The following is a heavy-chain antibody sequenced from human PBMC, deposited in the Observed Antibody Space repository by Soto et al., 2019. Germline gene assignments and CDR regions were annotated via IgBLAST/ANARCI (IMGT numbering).Heavy chain of an antibody. D-gene: IGHD3-16*01. CDR3: AKDNVRERSYDYYFDY. CDR2: ISWNSGSI. J-gene: IGHJ4*02. V-gene: IGHV3-9*01. Sequence: GGSLRLSCAASGFTFDDYAMHWVRQAPGKGLEWVSGISWNSGSIGYADSVKGRFTISRDNAKNSLYLQMNSLRAEDTALYYCAKDNVRERSYDYYFDYWGQGTLVTVSS. CDR1: GFTFDDYA.